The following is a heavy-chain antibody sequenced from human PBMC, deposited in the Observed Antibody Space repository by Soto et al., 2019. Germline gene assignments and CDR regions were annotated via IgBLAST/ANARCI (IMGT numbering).Heavy chain of an antibody. CDR3: ARDAATTSDYRSGWYWFDP. CDR1: GGTFSSYA. CDR2: IIPIFGTA. D-gene: IGHD6-19*01. V-gene: IGHV1-69*13. J-gene: IGHJ5*02. Sequence: SVKVSCKASGGTFSSYAISWVRQAPGQGLEWMGGIIPIFGTANYAQKFQGRVTITADESTSTAYMELSSLRSEDTAVYYCARDAATTSDYRSGWYWFDPWGQGTLVTFSS.